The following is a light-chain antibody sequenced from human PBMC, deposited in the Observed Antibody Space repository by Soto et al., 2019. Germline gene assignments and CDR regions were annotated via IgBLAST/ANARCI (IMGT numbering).Light chain of an antibody. J-gene: IGLJ2*01. CDR1: SANIGSNY. CDR3: GAWDGSLSVVL. Sequence: QSVLTQPPSVSAAPGQKVTISCSGSSANIGSNYVSWYQHLPGTAPKLVMYDSDRRPSEIPDRFPGSKSGTSATLDITGLQTGDEADYYCGAWDGSLSVVLFGGGTKLTVL. CDR2: DSD. V-gene: IGLV1-51*01.